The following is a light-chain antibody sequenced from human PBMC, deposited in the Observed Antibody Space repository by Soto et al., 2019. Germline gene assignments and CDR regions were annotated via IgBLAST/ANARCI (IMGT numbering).Light chain of an antibody. J-gene: IGKJ3*01. CDR3: QQRSNWPLFT. Sequence: EIGLTQSPATLSLSPGERATLSCRASQSVSSYLAWYQQKPGQAPRLLIYDASNRATGIPARFSGSGSGTAFTLTISSLEPADFAVYYCQQRSNWPLFTFGPGTKVDIK. V-gene: IGKV3-11*01. CDR1: QSVSSY. CDR2: DAS.